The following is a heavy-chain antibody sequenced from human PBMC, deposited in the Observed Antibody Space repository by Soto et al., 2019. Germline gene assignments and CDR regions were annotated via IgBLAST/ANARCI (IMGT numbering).Heavy chain of an antibody. D-gene: IGHD3-16*01. Sequence: QVQLVQSGAEVKKPGSSVKVSCKASGGTFSSYTISWVRQAPGQGLEWRGRIIPIRGIANYAQKFQGRVTITADKSTSTAYREPSSLRSEDTAVYYCARVSAEFLGEPGAFDIWGQGTMVTVSS. CDR1: GGTFSSYT. V-gene: IGHV1-69*02. J-gene: IGHJ3*02. CDR3: ARVSAEFLGEPGAFDI. CDR2: IIPIRGIA.